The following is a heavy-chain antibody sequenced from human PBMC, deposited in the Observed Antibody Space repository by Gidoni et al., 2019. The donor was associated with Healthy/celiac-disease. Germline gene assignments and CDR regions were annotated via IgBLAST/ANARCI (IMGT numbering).Heavy chain of an antibody. Sequence: QVQLQESGPGLVKPSETLSLTCTVSGGSISSYYWSWIRQPPGKGLEWIGYIYYSGSTNYNPSLKSRVTISVDTSKNQFSLKLSSVTAADTAVYYCARTAITKTSLVFDYWGQGTLVTVSS. V-gene: IGHV4-59*01. CDR2: IYYSGST. CDR3: ARTAITKTSLVFDY. D-gene: IGHD2-8*02. J-gene: IGHJ4*02. CDR1: GGSISSYY.